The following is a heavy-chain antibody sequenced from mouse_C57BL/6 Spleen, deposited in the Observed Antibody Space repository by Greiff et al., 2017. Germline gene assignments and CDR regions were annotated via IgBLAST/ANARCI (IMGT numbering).Heavy chain of an antibody. Sequence: EVQGVESGEGLVKPGGSLKLSCAASGFTFSSYAMSWVRQTPEKRLEWVAYISSGGDYIYYADTVKGRFTISRDTARNTLYLQMISLKSEDTAMYYGTRSLGTDWYCDVWGTGTTVTVSS. CDR2: ISSGGDYI. J-gene: IGHJ1*03. CDR3: TRSLGTDWYCDV. CDR1: GFTFSSYA. D-gene: IGHD4-1*01. V-gene: IGHV5-9-1*02.